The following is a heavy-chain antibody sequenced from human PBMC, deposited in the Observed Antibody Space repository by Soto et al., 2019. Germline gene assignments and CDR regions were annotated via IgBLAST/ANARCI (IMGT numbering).Heavy chain of an antibody. D-gene: IGHD1-26*01. V-gene: IGHV4-30-4*08. Sequence: QVQLQESGPGLVKPSETLSLTCSVSGGSISNSDHYWTWIRQTPGKGLEWIGYIYYSGSTYYNPSLKSRLSISLATSNTQFVLKLRTLTVADTAVYYCGSDSGRAYSYYGMDVWGEGTTVTVSS. CDR1: GGSISNSDHY. CDR2: IYYSGST. J-gene: IGHJ6*04. CDR3: GSDSGRAYSYYGMDV.